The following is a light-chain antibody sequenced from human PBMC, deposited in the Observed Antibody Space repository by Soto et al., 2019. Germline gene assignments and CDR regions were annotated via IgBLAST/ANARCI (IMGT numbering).Light chain of an antibody. J-gene: IGKJ4*01. CDR1: QSISIY. CDR3: QQTYSGPLT. Sequence: DIQMTQSPSSLSASVGDRVTITCRASQSISIYLNWYQQKPGKAPKXXIYTASSLQSGVPSRFSGIGSGTDFTLSISSLKPEDFETYYCQQTYSGPLTFGGGTKVDIK. CDR2: TAS. V-gene: IGKV1-39*01.